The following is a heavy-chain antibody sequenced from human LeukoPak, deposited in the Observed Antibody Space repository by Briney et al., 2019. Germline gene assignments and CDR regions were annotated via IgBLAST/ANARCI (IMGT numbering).Heavy chain of an antibody. CDR2: ISTRSSTL. V-gene: IGHV3-48*04. D-gene: IGHD6-6*01. Sequence: GRSLRLFCAAAGFTFSSYSMSSARLEPGKGREWVSNISTRSSTLYYADSVKGRFTISRDNAKNSLYLQMNSLRAEDTAVYYCARGAEYSSSSELDYWGQGTLVTVSS. CDR1: GFTFSSYS. CDR3: ARGAEYSSSSELDY. J-gene: IGHJ4*02.